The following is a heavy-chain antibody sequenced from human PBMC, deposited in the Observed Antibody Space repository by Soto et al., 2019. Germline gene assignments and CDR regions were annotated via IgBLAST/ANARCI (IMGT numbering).Heavy chain of an antibody. CDR3: ARGRYGDY. CDR2: ISAHNGNT. Sequence: QVHLVQSGAEVKKPGASVKVSCKGSGYAVTTYGSTWVRQAPGQGLEWMGWISAHNGNTNYAQKLQGRVTVTRDTSTSTAYMELRSLRSDDTAAYYCARGRYGDYWGQGALVTVSS. J-gene: IGHJ4*02. V-gene: IGHV1-18*01. D-gene: IGHD1-1*01. CDR1: GYAVTTYG.